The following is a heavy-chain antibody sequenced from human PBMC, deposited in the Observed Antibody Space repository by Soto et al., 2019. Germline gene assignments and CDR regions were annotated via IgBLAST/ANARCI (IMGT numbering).Heavy chain of an antibody. Sequence: QLQLHESGPGLVKPSETLSLTCAVSGDSMSSSDYYWGWIRQPPGKGLEWIASIYYSGSTYYNPSLQSRVAISVDTSKNQFSLKLKSVTAADTAIYYCARRTVNIRTFYSGLKTHCFDYWGQGAPVTVSS. CDR3: ARRTVNIRTFYSGLKTHCFDY. CDR1: GDSMSSSDYY. J-gene: IGHJ4*02. CDR2: IYYSGST. D-gene: IGHD6-19*01. V-gene: IGHV4-39*01.